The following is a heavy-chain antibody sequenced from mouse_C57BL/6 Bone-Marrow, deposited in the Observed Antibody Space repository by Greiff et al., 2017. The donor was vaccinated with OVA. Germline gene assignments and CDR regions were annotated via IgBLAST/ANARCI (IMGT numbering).Heavy chain of an antibody. D-gene: IGHD2-4*01. CDR1: GYTFTDYN. CDR2: INPNNGGT. Sequence: VQLQQSGHELVKPGASVKMSCKASGYTFTDYNMHWVKQSHGKSLEWIGYINPNNGGTSYNQKFKGKATLTVNKSSSTAYMELRSLTSEDSAVYYCARYGLRRAWFAYWGQGTLVTVSA. J-gene: IGHJ3*01. V-gene: IGHV1-22*01. CDR3: ARYGLRRAWFAY.